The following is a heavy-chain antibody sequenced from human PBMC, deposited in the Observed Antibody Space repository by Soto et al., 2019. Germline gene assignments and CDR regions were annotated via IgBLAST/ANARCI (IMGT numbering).Heavy chain of an antibody. CDR2: IYYSGST. J-gene: IGHJ4*02. D-gene: IGHD2-21*01. V-gene: IGHV4-30-4*01. CDR1: GGSISSSDYY. CDR3: ARESDWPRGYFES. Sequence: SETLSLTCTVSGGSISSSDYYWSWIRQPPGKGLEWIGYIYYSGSTYYNPSLKSRVTISLDTSKNQFSLKLSSVTAADTAVYYCARESDWPRGYFESWGQGTLVTVSS.